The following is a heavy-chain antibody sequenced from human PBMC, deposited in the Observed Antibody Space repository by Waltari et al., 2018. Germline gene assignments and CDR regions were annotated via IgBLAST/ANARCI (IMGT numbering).Heavy chain of an antibody. V-gene: IGHV1-18*01. D-gene: IGHD3-3*01. J-gene: IGHJ4*02. CDR1: GYIFTGYT. Sequence: HVQLVQSGAEVKKPGASVKVSCKTSGYIFTGYTITWLRQAPGQGLECRGRISGYNGNTKNEQNFQDRVTMTIATSTTTAYMELRSLRSDDTAVYYCARGALGRVYYEYYFDSWGQGTLVTVSS. CDR3: ARGALGRVYYEYYFDS. CDR2: ISGYNGNT.